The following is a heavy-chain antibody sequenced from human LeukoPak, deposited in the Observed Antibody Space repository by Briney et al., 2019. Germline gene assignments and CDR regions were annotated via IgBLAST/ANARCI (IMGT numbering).Heavy chain of an antibody. J-gene: IGHJ4*02. CDR1: GFTFSSYA. Sequence: PGGSLRLSSAASGFTFSSYAISWVPQAPGKGLEWVSASSGSGGSTYYEDSVKGRFTISRYNSKTTLYLQMNSLRAEDTAVYYCATLYGDREVWGQGTLVTVSS. V-gene: IGHV3-23*01. D-gene: IGHD4-17*01. CDR3: ATLYGDREV. CDR2: SSGSGGST.